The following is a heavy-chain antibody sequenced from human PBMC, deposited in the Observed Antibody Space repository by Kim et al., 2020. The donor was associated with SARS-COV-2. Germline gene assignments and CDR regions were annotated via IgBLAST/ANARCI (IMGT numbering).Heavy chain of an antibody. CDR3: AKDLGGQQLVRTAPGMDV. CDR1: GFTFSSYA. Sequence: GGSLRLSCAASGFTFSSYAMHWVRQAPGKGLEWVAVILYDGSNKYYADSVKGRFTISRDNSKNTLYLQMNSLRAEDTAVYYCAKDLGGQQLVRTAPGMDVWGQGTTVTVSS. D-gene: IGHD6-13*01. V-gene: IGHV3-33*06. CDR2: ILYDGSNK. J-gene: IGHJ6*02.